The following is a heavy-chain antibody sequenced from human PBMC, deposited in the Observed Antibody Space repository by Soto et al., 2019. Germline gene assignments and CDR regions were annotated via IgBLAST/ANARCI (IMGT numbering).Heavy chain of an antibody. J-gene: IGHJ6*02. V-gene: IGHV5-51*01. CDR1: GYSFTTYW. Sequence: GESLKISCQGSGYSFTTYWIGWVRQMPGKGLEWMGIIYPGNSDIRYSPSFQGQVTISADKSISTAYLKWSGLKASDTAMCYCARLGIWSYGMDVWGQGTTVTVSS. D-gene: IGHD3-16*01. CDR2: IYPGNSDI. CDR3: ARLGIWSYGMDV.